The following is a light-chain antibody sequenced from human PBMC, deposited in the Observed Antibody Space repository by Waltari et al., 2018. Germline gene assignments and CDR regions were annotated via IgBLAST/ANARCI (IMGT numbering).Light chain of an antibody. CDR1: QSVGRY. CDR3: QKYEALPST. J-gene: IGKJ1*01. V-gene: IGKV3-20*01. Sequence: EIVLPQSPGPLSLSPGERAPLPCRARQSVGRYLAWYQQKPGQAPRLLIYGASTGDTGIPDRFSGSGSGTDFSLIISRLEPEDFAVYFCQKYEALPSTFGQGTKVEIK. CDR2: GAS.